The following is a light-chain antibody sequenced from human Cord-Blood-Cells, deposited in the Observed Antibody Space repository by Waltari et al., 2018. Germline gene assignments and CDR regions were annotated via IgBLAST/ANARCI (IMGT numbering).Light chain of an antibody. Sequence: SYELTQPPPVSVSPGQTASITCSGDKLGDKYACWYQQKPGQSPVLVMYQDSKRPSGIPEQFSGANSGNTATLTISGTQAMDEADYYCQAWDSSTAVFGGGTKLTVL. CDR1: KLGDKY. J-gene: IGLJ2*01. CDR3: QAWDSSTAV. V-gene: IGLV3-1*01. CDR2: QDS.